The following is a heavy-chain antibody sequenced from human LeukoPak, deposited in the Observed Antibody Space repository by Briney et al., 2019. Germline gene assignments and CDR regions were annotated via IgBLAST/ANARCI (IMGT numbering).Heavy chain of an antibody. CDR3: ARDSSIVVVPNWFDP. Sequence: ASVNVSCKASGYTFTSYGISWVRQAPGQGLEWMGWISAYNGNTNYAQKLQGRVTMTTDTSTSTAYMELRSLRSDDTAVYYCARDSSIVVVPNWFDPWGQGTLVTVSS. D-gene: IGHD3-22*01. V-gene: IGHV1-18*01. J-gene: IGHJ5*02. CDR1: GYTFTSYG. CDR2: ISAYNGNT.